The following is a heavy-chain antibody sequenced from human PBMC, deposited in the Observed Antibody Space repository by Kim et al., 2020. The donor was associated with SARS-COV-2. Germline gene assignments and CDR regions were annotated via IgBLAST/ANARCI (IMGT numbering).Heavy chain of an antibody. D-gene: IGHD3-10*01. CDR1: GFTFSSYW. CDR3: ARGGRVRGVMSHIDY. J-gene: IGHJ4*02. CDR2: INSDGSST. V-gene: IGHV3-74*01. Sequence: GGSLRLSCAASGFTFSSYWMHWVRQAPGKGLVWVSRINSDGSSTSYADSVKGRFTISRDNAKNTLYLQMNSLRAEDTAVYYCARGGRVRGVMSHIDYWGQGTLVTVSS.